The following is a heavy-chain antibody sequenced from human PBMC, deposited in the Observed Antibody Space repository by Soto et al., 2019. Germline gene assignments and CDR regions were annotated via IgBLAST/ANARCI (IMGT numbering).Heavy chain of an antibody. CDR3: ARGSVAGPFYFEN. V-gene: IGHV1-3*01. J-gene: IGHJ4*02. CDR2: IYPGNGKT. CDR1: GYSFSTHT. D-gene: IGHD6-19*01. Sequence: ASVKVSCKTSGYSFSTHTLHWVRQTPGHGLQWLGWIYPGNGKTKYSQQRFQGRVTLTSDTSASTAYLELSSLRSEDTAMYYCARGSVAGPFYFENWGQGTLVTVSS.